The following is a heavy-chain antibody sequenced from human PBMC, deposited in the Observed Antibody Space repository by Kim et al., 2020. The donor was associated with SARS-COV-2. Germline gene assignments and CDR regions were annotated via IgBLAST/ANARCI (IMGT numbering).Heavy chain of an antibody. V-gene: IGHV3-66*01. Sequence: GSLRLSCAASGFTVTSNYMSWVRQAPGKGLEWVSVIYTGGSTYYPDSVKGRLTISRDNSKNTMYLQMNSLRAEDTAVYYCARDPVDTEGYGMDVWGQGTTVTVSS. J-gene: IGHJ6*02. CDR3: ARDPVDTEGYGMDV. D-gene: IGHD5-18*01. CDR2: IYTGGST. CDR1: GFTVTSNY.